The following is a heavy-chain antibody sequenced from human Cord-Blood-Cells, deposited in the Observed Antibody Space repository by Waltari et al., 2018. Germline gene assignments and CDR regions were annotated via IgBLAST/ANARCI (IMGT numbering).Heavy chain of an antibody. CDR1: GYTFTSYA. D-gene: IGHD2-15*01. J-gene: IGHJ2*01. CDR3: ARPYCSGGSCYWYFDL. Sequence: QVQLVQSGAEVKKPGASVTVSCKASGYTFTSYAMHWVRQAPGQRLEWMGWINAGNGNTKYSQKFQGRVTITRDTSASTAYMELSSLRSEDTAVYYCARPYCSGGSCYWYFDLWGRGTLVTVSS. V-gene: IGHV1-3*01. CDR2: INAGNGNT.